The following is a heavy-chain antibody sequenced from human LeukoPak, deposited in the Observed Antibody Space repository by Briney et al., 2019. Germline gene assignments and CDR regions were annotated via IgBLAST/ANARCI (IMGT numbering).Heavy chain of an antibody. V-gene: IGHV1-69*13. J-gene: IGHJ6*02. CDR3: ARPTYLNSAGLYYYYYGMDV. Sequence: SVKVSCKASGGTFSSYAISWVRQAPGQGLEWMGGIIPIFGTANYAQKFQGRVTITADESTSTAYLELSSLRSEDTAVYYCARPTYLNSAGLYYYYYGMDVWGQGTTVTVSS. D-gene: IGHD4-23*01. CDR1: GGTFSSYA. CDR2: IIPIFGTA.